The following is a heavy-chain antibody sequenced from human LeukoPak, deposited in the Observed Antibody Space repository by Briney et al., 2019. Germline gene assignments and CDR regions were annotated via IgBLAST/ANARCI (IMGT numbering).Heavy chain of an antibody. Sequence: SVKVSCKASGGTFSSYAISWVRQAPGQGLEWMGGIIPIFGTANYAQKFQGRVTMTRNTSISTAYMELSSLRSEDTAVYYCARHSSGWYGYYYYGMDVWGQGTTVTVSS. CDR2: IIPIFGTA. J-gene: IGHJ6*02. D-gene: IGHD6-19*01. CDR1: GGTFSSYA. V-gene: IGHV1-69*05. CDR3: ARHSSGWYGYYYYGMDV.